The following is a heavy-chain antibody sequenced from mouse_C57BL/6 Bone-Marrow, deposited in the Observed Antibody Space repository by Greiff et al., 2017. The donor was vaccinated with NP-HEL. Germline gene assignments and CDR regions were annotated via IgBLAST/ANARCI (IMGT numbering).Heavy chain of an antibody. CDR2: IYPGDGDT. CDR3: ARLGGSSFYWYFDV. D-gene: IGHD1-1*01. V-gene: IGHV1-80*01. CDR1: GYAFSSYW. Sequence: QVQLQQSGAELVKPGASVKISCKASGYAFSSYWMNWVKQRPGKGLEWIGQIYPGDGDTNYNGKFKGKATLTADKSSSTAYMQLSSLTSEDSAVYFCARLGGSSFYWYFDVWGTGTTVTVSS. J-gene: IGHJ1*03.